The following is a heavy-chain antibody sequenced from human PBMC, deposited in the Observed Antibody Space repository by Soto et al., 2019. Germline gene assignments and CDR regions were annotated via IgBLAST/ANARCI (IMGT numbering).Heavy chain of an antibody. J-gene: IGHJ4*02. Sequence: QVQLVQSGAEVKKPGSSVKVSCKASGGTFSSYAISWVRQAPGQGLEWMGGIIPIFGTANYAQKFQGRVTITADESTSTAYMELSGLRSEDTAVYYCARDLGGGRGYCSGGSCYAFDYWGQGTLVTVSS. D-gene: IGHD2-15*01. V-gene: IGHV1-69*01. CDR3: ARDLGGGRGYCSGGSCYAFDY. CDR2: IIPIFGTA. CDR1: GGTFSSYA.